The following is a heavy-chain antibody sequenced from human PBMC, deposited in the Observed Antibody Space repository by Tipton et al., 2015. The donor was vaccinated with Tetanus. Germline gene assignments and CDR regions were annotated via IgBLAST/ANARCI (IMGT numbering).Heavy chain of an antibody. CDR1: GFTFTNYG. CDR3: AGTNIPWGEAAY. J-gene: IGHJ4*02. Sequence: SLRLSCEASGFTFTNYGITWVRQAPGRGLEWVANIKEDGSERNYVDSVKGRFTISRDNARNSLYLQMNSLRAEDTAVYYCAGTNIPWGEAAYWGQGTLVTVSS. V-gene: IGHV3-7*01. D-gene: IGHD3-16*01. CDR2: IKEDGSER.